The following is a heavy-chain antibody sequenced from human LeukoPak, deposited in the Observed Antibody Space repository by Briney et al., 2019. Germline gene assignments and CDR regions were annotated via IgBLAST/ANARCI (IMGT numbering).Heavy chain of an antibody. V-gene: IGHV6-1*01. Sequence: SQTLSLTCAISGDSVSNNSATWNWIRQSPSRGLKWLGRTYYRSKWYKYYAVSVKGRITINPDTTKNQYSLQLNSVTPEDTAVYYCARGPSYFQHWGQGTLVTVSS. J-gene: IGHJ1*01. CDR3: ARGPSYFQH. CDR1: GDSVSNNSAT. CDR2: TYYRSKWYK.